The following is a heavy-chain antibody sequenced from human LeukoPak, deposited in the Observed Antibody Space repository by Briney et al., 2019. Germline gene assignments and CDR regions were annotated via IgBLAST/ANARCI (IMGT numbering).Heavy chain of an antibody. CDR3: ARGIYYDSSGYKYYYFDY. CDR2: IYYSGST. Sequence: SETLSLTCSVSSGPISFYYWSWIRQPPGKGLEWIGHIYYSGSTNYNRSLKSRVSISLDTSENQFSLRLSSVTDADTAVYFCARGIYYDSSGYKYYYFDYWGQGTQVTVSS. CDR1: SGPISFYY. J-gene: IGHJ4*02. V-gene: IGHV4-59*01. D-gene: IGHD3-22*01.